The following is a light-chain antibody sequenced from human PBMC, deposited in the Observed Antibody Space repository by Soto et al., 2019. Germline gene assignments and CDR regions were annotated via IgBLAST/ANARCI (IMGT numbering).Light chain of an antibody. J-gene: IGLJ2*01. Sequence: QSVLTQPASVSGSPGQSITISCTGTSSDVGGYKYVSWYQQHPGKAPKLIIYDVSTRPSGVSNRFSGSKSGNTASLTISGLQAEDEADYYCSSYTSSSSYVAFGGGTKLTVL. CDR2: DVS. CDR1: SSDVGGYKY. V-gene: IGLV2-14*03. CDR3: SSYTSSSSYVA.